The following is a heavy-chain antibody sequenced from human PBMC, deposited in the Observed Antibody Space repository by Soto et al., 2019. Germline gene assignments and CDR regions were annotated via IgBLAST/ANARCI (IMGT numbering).Heavy chain of an antibody. CDR1: GYTFTSYG. V-gene: IGHV1-18*01. CDR3: ARELPADDFVVVVAALNWFDT. J-gene: IGHJ5*02. D-gene: IGHD2-15*01. CDR2: ISAYNGNT. Sequence: ASVKVSCKASGYTFTSYGISWVRQAPGQGLEWMGWISAYNGNTNYAQKLQGRVTMTTDTSTSTAYMELRSLRSDDTAVYYCARELPADDFVVVVAALNWFDTWGQGTLVTVSS.